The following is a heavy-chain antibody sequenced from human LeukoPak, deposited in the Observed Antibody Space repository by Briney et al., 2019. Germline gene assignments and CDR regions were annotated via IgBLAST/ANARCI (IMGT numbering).Heavy chain of an antibody. CDR2: IYPGDSET. CDR3: ARGGNRSGGSCYRSYYFDY. D-gene: IGHD2-15*01. V-gene: IGHV5-51*01. Sequence: GESLKISCKGSEYSFTSYWIGWVRQMPGKGLEWMGIIYPGDSETRYSPSFQGQVTISADKSISTAYLQWSSLKASDTAMYYCARGGNRSGGSCYRSYYFDYWGQGTLVTVSS. CDR1: EYSFTSYW. J-gene: IGHJ4*02.